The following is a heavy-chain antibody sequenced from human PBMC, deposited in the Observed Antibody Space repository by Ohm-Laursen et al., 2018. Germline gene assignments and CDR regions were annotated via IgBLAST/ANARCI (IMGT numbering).Heavy chain of an antibody. Sequence: SVKVSCKASGFTFTTSTMQWVRQARGRRLEWIGWIVVGSGSTNYAQRFEERVTITRDTPTSTAYMELSSLGSEDTAVYYCAAETDYHYSSGGFGFDPWGQGTLVTVSS. V-gene: IGHV1-58*02. CDR2: IVVGSGST. CDR1: GFTFTTST. D-gene: IGHD3-22*01. CDR3: AAETDYHYSSGGFGFDP. J-gene: IGHJ5*02.